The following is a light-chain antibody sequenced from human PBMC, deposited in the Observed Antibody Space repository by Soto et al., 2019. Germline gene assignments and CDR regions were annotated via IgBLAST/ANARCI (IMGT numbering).Light chain of an antibody. CDR3: QQYGSSPRT. J-gene: IGKJ1*01. CDR2: DAS. CDR1: QSIGLA. Sequence: EIVLTQSPATLSLSPGERATLSCRASQSIGLAIAWYQHKPGQAPRLLIYDASNRATGIPDRFSGSGSGTDFTLTISRLEPEDFAVYYCQQYGSSPRTFGQGTKVDIK. V-gene: IGKV3-20*01.